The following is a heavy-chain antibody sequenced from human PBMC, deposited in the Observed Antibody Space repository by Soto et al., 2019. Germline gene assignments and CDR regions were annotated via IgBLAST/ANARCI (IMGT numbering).Heavy chain of an antibody. CDR3: TRDCQRMHDY. CDR2: IKEDGSEK. V-gene: IGHV3-7*01. CDR1: GFTLSAYW. Sequence: EVQLAESGGALVQPGGSLTLSCAASGFTLSAYWMSWVRQAPGKGLEWVASIKEDGSEKFYVDSVKGRFTISRDNAKNSLYLQMNSLGADDTAVSYCTRDCQRMHDYWGQGTLVTVSS. J-gene: IGHJ4*02.